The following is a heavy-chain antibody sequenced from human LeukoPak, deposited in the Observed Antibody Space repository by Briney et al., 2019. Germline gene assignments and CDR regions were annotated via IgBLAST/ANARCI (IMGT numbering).Heavy chain of an antibody. D-gene: IGHD6-13*01. V-gene: IGHV3-48*01. Sequence: PGGSLRLSCAASGFTFSAYSMNWVRQAPGKGLEWVPYISGSGSTIKNADSVRGRFTISRDNSKNTLYLQMNSLRAEDTAVYYCAKDPQQLVRFDYWGQGTLVTVSS. J-gene: IGHJ4*02. CDR3: AKDPQQLVRFDY. CDR1: GFTFSAYS. CDR2: ISGSGSTI.